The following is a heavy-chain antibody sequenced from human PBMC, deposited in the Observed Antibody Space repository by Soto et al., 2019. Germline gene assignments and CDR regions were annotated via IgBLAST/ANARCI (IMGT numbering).Heavy chain of an antibody. CDR3: ALAVVITTSYYYFDY. CDR1: GFSLSTSGVG. CDR2: IYWNDDK. D-gene: IGHD3-22*01. V-gene: IGHV2-5*01. J-gene: IGHJ4*02. Sequence: GSGPTLVNPTQTLTLTCTFSGFSLSTSGVGVGWIRQPPGKALEWLALIYWNDDKRYSPSLKSRLTITKDTSKNQVVLTMTNMDPVDTATYYCALAVVITTSYYYFDYWGQGTLVTVSS.